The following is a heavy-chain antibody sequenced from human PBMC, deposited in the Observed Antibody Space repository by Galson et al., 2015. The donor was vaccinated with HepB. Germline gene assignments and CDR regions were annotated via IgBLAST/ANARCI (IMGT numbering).Heavy chain of an antibody. Sequence: SVKVSCKASGYTFTSYAINWVRQATGQGLEWMGWMNPNSGKTGYAQKFQGRVTIARNTSMSTAYMELSSLRSEDTAVYYCAYAKSIFGVVTAWFDRWGQGTLVTVSS. J-gene: IGHJ5*02. CDR2: MNPNSGKT. CDR3: AYAKSIFGVVTAWFDR. V-gene: IGHV1-8*01. D-gene: IGHD3-3*01. CDR1: GYTFTSYA.